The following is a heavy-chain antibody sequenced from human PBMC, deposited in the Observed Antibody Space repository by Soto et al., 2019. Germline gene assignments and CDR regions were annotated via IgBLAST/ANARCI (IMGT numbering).Heavy chain of an antibody. V-gene: IGHV5-51*01. CDR2: IYPGDSDT. Sequence: SLKISCKGSGYSFTSYWIGWVRQMPGKGLEWMGIIYPGDSDTRYSPSFQGQVTISADKSISTAYLQWSSLKASDTAMYYCARSLGQLPNYYYYGMDVWGQGTTVTVS. J-gene: IGHJ6*02. D-gene: IGHD2-2*01. CDR1: GYSFTSYW. CDR3: ARSLGQLPNYYYYGMDV.